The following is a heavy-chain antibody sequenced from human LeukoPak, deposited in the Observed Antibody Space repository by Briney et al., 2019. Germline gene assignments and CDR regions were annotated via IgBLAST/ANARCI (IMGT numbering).Heavy chain of an antibody. D-gene: IGHD4-17*01. Sequence: SETLSLTCTVSGGSISSSSYYWGWIRQPPGKGLEWIGSIYYSGSTYYNPSLKSRVTISVDTSKNQFSLKLSSVTAADTAVYYCARAGNGDPPGADAFDIWGQGTMVTVSS. J-gene: IGHJ3*02. CDR3: ARAGNGDPPGADAFDI. CDR2: IYYSGST. CDR1: GGSISSSSYY. V-gene: IGHV4-39*07.